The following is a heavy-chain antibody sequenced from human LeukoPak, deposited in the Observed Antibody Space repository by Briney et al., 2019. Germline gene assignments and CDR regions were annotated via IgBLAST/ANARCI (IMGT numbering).Heavy chain of an antibody. V-gene: IGHV1-69*05. CDR2: IIPIFGTA. J-gene: IGHJ3*02. Sequence: GASVKVSCKASGGTFNNFAISWVRQAPGQGLEWLGGIIPIFGTAKYAQKVQGRVAMSTDESKSTAYMELSSLRSEDSAVYYCARQGGITVFGAAQPGGAFDIWGQGTMVTVSS. D-gene: IGHD3-3*01. CDR1: GGTFNNFA. CDR3: ARQGGITVFGAAQPGGAFDI.